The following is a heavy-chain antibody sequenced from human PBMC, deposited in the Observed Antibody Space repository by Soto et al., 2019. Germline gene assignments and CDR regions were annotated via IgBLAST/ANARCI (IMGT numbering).Heavy chain of an antibody. Sequence: SVKVSCKASGGTFSSYAISWVRQAPGQGLEWMGGIIPIFGTANYAQKFQGRVTITADESTSTAYMELSSLRSEDTAVYYCARDRVDTMGMDFDYWGQGTLVTVSS. D-gene: IGHD5-18*01. CDR2: IIPIFGTA. V-gene: IGHV1-69*13. CDR3: ARDRVDTMGMDFDY. CDR1: GGTFSSYA. J-gene: IGHJ4*02.